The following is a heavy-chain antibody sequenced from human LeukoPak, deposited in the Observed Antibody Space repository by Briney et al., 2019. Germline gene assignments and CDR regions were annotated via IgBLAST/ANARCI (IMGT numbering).Heavy chain of an antibody. CDR2: ISSSSSYI. J-gene: IGHJ5*02. CDR3: ARDRGVGELLGSWFDP. V-gene: IGHV3-21*01. Sequence: GGSLRLSCAASGFTFTSCSMNWVRQAPGKVLEWVSSISSSSSYIYYADSVKGRFTISRDNAKNSLYLQMNSLRAEDTAVYYCARDRGVGELLGSWFDPWGQGTLVTVSS. CDR1: GFTFTSCS. D-gene: IGHD1-26*01.